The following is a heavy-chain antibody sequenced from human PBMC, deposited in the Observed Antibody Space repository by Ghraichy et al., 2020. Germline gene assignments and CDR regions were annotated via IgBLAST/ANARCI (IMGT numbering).Heavy chain of an antibody. CDR2: IMQDGSER. V-gene: IGHV3-7*01. CDR3: ARDWSGADWYFDL. D-gene: IGHD7-27*01. Sequence: GGSLRLSCAASGFTFRNYWMTWVRQAPGKGLEWVANIMQDGSERYYVDSVRRRFTISRDNAKNSLYLQMHSLSAEDTAVYFCARDWSGADWYFDLWGRGTLVTVSS. CDR1: GFTFRNYW. J-gene: IGHJ2*01.